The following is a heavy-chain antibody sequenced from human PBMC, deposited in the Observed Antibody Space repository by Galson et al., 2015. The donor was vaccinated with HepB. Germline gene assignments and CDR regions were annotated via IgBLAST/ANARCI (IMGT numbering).Heavy chain of an antibody. D-gene: IGHD2-15*01. J-gene: IGHJ6*03. CDR2: MNPNSGNT. CDR1: GYTFTSYD. V-gene: IGHV1-8*01. CDR3: ARLPGVVVVADTYYYYYYMDV. Sequence: SVKVSCKASGYTFTSYDINWVRQATGQGLEWMGWMNPNSGNTGYAQKFQGRVTMTRNTSIGTAYMELSSLRSEDTAVYYCARLPGVVVVADTYYYYYYMDVWGKGTTVTVSS.